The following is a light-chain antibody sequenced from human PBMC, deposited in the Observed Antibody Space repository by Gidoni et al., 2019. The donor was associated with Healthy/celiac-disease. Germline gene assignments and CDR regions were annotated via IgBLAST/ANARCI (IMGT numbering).Light chain of an antibody. CDR1: QSISSY. Sequence: IQMTPSPSSLSASVGDRVTITCRARQSISSYLNWYQQKPGKAPKLLIYAASSLQSGVPSRFSGSGSGTDFTLTISSLQPEDFATYYCQQSYSTPPYTFGQGTKLEIK. J-gene: IGKJ2*01. CDR3: QQSYSTPPYT. V-gene: IGKV1-39*01. CDR2: AAS.